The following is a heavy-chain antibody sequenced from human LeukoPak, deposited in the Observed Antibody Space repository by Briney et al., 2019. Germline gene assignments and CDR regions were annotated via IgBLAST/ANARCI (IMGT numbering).Heavy chain of an antibody. CDR3: ARERDSSSWYLYYFDY. V-gene: IGHV3-30*04. CDR2: ISYDGSNK. D-gene: IGHD6-13*01. CDR1: GFTFSSYA. Sequence: GGSLRLSCAASGFTFSSYAMHWVRQAPGKGLEWVAVISYDGSNKYYADSVKGRFTISRDNSKNTLYLQMNSLRAEDTAVYYCARERDSSSWYLYYFDYWGQGTLVTVSS. J-gene: IGHJ4*02.